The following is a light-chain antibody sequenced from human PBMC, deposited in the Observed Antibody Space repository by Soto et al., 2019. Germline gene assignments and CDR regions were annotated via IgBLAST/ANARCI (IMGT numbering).Light chain of an antibody. J-gene: IGKJ4*01. CDR1: QSISTY. CDR2: AAS. V-gene: IGKV1-39*01. CDR3: QQSYTAPLT. Sequence: DIQMTQSPSSLSASVGDGVTITCRASQSISTYLNWYQQKPGKAPNLLIFAASTLQSGVPSRFSGSGSGTDFTLTIRSLQPEDFATYYCQQSYTAPLTFGGGTKVEIK.